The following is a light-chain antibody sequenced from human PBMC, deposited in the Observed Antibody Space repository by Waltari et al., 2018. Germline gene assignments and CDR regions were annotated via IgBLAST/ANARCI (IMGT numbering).Light chain of an antibody. V-gene: IGLV1-40*01. J-gene: IGLJ1*01. CDR3: QSFDSSLSDV. Sequence: YRQLPVTAPKLLIYTNYNRPSGVPDRFSGSKSDTSAYLVIAGLQAEDEADYYCQSFDSSLSDVFGTGTKVTVL. CDR2: TNY.